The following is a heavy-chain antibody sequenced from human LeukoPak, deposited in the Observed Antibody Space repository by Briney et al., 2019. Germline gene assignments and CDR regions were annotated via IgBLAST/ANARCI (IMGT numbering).Heavy chain of an antibody. CDR2: IYYSGST. CDR3: AAELNDILTGFGY. CDR1: GGSISSGDYY. J-gene: IGHJ4*02. V-gene: IGHV4-30-4*01. Sequence: SETLSLTCTVSGGSISSGDYYWSWIRQPPGKGLEWIGYIYYSGSTYYNPSLKSRFTISVDTSKNQFSLKLSSVTAADTAVYYCAAELNDILTGFGYWGQGTLVTVSS. D-gene: IGHD3-9*01.